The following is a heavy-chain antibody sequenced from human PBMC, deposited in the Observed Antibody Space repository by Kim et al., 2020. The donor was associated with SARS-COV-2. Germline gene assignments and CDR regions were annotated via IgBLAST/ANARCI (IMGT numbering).Heavy chain of an antibody. CDR2: IKSKTDGGTT. Sequence: GGSLRLSCAASGFTFSNAWMSWVRQAPGKGLEWVGRIKSKTDGGTTDYSAPVKGSFTIPRADSKNTLYLQMNSLKTEDTAVYYCTTKPGIAVAGYYYYGMDVWGQGTTATVSS. CDR3: TTKPGIAVAGYYYYGMDV. CDR1: GFTFSNAW. J-gene: IGHJ6*02. D-gene: IGHD6-19*01. V-gene: IGHV3-15*01.